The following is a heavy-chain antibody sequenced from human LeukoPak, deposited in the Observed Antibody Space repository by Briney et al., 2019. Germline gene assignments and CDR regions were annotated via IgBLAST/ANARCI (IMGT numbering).Heavy chain of an antibody. J-gene: IGHJ4*02. CDR3: ARDGPKWGYCSSTSCRAYFDY. D-gene: IGHD2-2*01. CDR2: IWYDGSNK. V-gene: IGHV3-33*01. CDR1: GFTFSSYG. Sequence: PGGSLRLSCAASGFTFSSYGMHWVRQAPGKGLEWVAVIWYDGSNKYYADSVKGRFTISRDNSKNTQYLQMNSLRAEDTAVYYCARDGPKWGYCSSTSCRAYFDYWGQGTLVTVSS.